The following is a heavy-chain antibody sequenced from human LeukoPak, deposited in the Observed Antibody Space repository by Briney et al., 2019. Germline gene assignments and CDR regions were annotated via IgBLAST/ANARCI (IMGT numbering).Heavy chain of an antibody. J-gene: IGHJ4*02. CDR3: ARGVYIAAAQYGY. V-gene: IGHV4-59*01. D-gene: IGHD6-13*01. CDR1: GGSISSYY. Sequence: SETLSLTCTVSGGSISSYYWSWIRQPPGKGLGWIGYIYYSGTTNYNPSLKSRVTISVDTSKNQFSLKLSSVTAADTAVYYCARGVYIAAAQYGYWGQGTPVTVSS. CDR2: IYYSGTT.